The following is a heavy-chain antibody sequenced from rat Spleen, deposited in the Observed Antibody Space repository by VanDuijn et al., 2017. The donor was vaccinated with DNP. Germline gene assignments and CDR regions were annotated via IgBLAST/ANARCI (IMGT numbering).Heavy chain of an antibody. CDR3: ATPEGVPPYYFDY. D-gene: IGHD3-1*01. J-gene: IGHJ2*01. V-gene: IGHV5-7*01. CDR1: GLTFSDHN. Sequence: EVQLVESGGGLVQPGRSLKLSCAVSGLTFSDHNMAWVRQAPKKGLEWVATISYDGSSTYYRDSVKGRFIISRNNAKSTLYLQLNSLRSEDTATYYCATPEGVPPYYFDYWGQGVMVTVSS. CDR2: ISYDGSST.